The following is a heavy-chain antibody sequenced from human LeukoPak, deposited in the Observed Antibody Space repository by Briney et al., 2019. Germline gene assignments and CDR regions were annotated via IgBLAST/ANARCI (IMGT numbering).Heavy chain of an antibody. CDR3: GRDDVLGSGSVDY. CDR2: IRPDGRET. Sequence: QPGGSLRLSCAASGFTFTNHWMHWVRQAPGKGLVWVSRIRPDGRETNHADSVKGRFTISRDNAKNTLYLQMNSLGAEDTAVYYCGRDDVLGSGSVDYWGQGVLVTVSS. CDR1: GFTFTNHW. J-gene: IGHJ4*02. D-gene: IGHD3-10*01. V-gene: IGHV3-74*01.